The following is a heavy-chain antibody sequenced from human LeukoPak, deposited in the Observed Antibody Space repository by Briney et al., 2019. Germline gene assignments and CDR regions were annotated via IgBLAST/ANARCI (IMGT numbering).Heavy chain of an antibody. V-gene: IGHV1-69*01. J-gene: IGHJ4*02. D-gene: IGHD3-22*01. CDR3: AREALSDHYDSDCYGAPKFDY. Sequence: ASVKVSCKASGDTSTGYGNSWVRLAPGQGLEWMGGIIPVFGTANYAQKFRGRLTITADESTATAYMELRSLRSEDTAVYYCAREALSDHYDSDCYGAPKFDYWGQGTLVTVSP. CDR1: GDTSTGYG. CDR2: IIPVFGTA.